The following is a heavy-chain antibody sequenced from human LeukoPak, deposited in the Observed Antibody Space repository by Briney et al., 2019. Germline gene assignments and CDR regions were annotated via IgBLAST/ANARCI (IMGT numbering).Heavy chain of an antibody. CDR1: GFTFISYA. CDR2: ISFHGTDT. CDR3: ARSGSSSSLGY. D-gene: IGHD6-6*01. Sequence: TGTSLRLSCAASGFTFISYAIHWVRQAPGKGLEWVAVISFHGTDTFYADSVKGRFTISRDNSKNTLYLQMSSLRGDDTAVYYCARSGSSSSLGYWGQGTLVTVSS. V-gene: IGHV3-30*04. J-gene: IGHJ4*02.